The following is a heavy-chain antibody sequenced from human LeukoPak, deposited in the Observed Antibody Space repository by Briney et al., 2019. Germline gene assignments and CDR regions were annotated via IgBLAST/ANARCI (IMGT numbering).Heavy chain of an antibody. Sequence: SETLSLTCTVSGASIRSGDYYWSWIRQPPGKGLEWIGYIYDRGSTYYNPSLKSRITISVDTSENRFSLKLSSVTATDTAVYYCARDCSGGSCYGAFDIWGQGTMVTVSS. V-gene: IGHV4-30-4*01. J-gene: IGHJ3*02. D-gene: IGHD2-15*01. CDR1: GASIRSGDYY. CDR2: IYDRGST. CDR3: ARDCSGGSCYGAFDI.